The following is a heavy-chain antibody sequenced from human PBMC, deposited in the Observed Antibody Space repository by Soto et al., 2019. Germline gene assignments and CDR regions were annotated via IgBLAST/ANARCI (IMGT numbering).Heavy chain of an antibody. Sequence: QVQLVQSGAEVKKPGSSVKVSCTASGGTFNSYTINWVRQAPGQRPEWVGRVNPIVGMSSSASKFQGRVTLTADKSTSKAYRDLTVLKSEDTAVDYCATSYGSGSTHFDSWGQGTLVTVSS. CDR1: GGTFNSYT. CDR2: VNPIVGMS. CDR3: ATSYGSGSTHFDS. V-gene: IGHV1-69*02. J-gene: IGHJ4*02. D-gene: IGHD3-10*01.